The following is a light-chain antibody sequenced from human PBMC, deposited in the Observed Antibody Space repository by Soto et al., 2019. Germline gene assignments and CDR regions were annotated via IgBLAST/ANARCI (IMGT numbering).Light chain of an antibody. CDR3: QQYGRYRT. CDR1: QSTSTW. CDR2: KAS. J-gene: IGKJ1*01. Sequence: DIQMTQSPYTLSASVGDRVTITCRASQSTSTWLAWYQHKPGKAPNLLIYKASSLESGVPSTFSGSGSGTEFTLTISSLQPDDVATYYCQQYGRYRTFGQGTKVEIK. V-gene: IGKV1-5*03.